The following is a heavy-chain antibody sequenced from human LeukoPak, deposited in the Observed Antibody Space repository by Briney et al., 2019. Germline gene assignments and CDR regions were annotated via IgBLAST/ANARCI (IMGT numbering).Heavy chain of an antibody. CDR3: ARGHTLSAFDY. CDR2: ISSSSSYI. D-gene: IGHD1-26*01. CDR1: GFTFSDSG. J-gene: IGHJ4*02. Sequence: GGSLRLSCAASGFTFSDSGMDWVRQAPGKGLEWVSFISSSSSYIYFADSMRGRFTISRDNAKHLVYLQMNSLRAEDTGVYYCARGHTLSAFDYWGQGTLVTVSS. V-gene: IGHV3-21*01.